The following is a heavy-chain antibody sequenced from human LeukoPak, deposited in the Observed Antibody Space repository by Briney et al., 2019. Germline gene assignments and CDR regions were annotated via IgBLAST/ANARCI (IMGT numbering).Heavy chain of an antibody. D-gene: IGHD3-3*01. J-gene: IGHJ4*02. Sequence: VASVKVSCKASGYTFTSYYMHWVRQAPGQGLEWMGIINPSGGSTSYAQKFQGRVTMTRDTSTSTVYMELSSLRSEDTAVYYCARSYQYYDFWSGPADYWGQGTLVTVSS. CDR3: ARSYQYYDFWSGPADY. CDR1: GYTFTSYY. V-gene: IGHV1-46*01. CDR2: INPSGGST.